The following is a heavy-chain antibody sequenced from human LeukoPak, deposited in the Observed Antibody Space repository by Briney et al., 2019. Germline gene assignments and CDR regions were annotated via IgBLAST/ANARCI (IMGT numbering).Heavy chain of an antibody. V-gene: IGHV3-48*03. CDR1: GFTFSSYE. J-gene: IGHJ3*02. D-gene: IGHD3-22*01. CDR3: ARTRHYDSSGYYFDDAFDI. Sequence: QTGGSLRLSCAASGFTFSSYEMNGVRQAPGKGLGWVSCISGSGGTIYCADSVKGGVTISREKAKNSLYLQMNSLRAEDTPVYYCARTRHYDSSGYYFDDAFDIWGQGTMVTVSS. CDR2: ISGSGGTI.